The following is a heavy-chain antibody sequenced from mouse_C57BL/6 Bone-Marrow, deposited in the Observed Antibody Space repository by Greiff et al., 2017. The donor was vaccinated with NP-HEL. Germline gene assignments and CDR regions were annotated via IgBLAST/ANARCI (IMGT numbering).Heavy chain of an antibody. CDR1: GYTFTDYY. CDR2: INPYNGGT. Sequence: VQLKESGPVLVKPGASVKMSCKASGYTFTDYYMNWVKQSHGKSLEWIGVINPYNGGTSYNQKFKGKATLTVDKSSSTAYMELNSLTSEDSAVYYCAREGVRMVTTGYYAMDYWGQGTSVTVSS. CDR3: AREGVRMVTTGYYAMDY. V-gene: IGHV1-19*01. J-gene: IGHJ4*01. D-gene: IGHD2-2*01.